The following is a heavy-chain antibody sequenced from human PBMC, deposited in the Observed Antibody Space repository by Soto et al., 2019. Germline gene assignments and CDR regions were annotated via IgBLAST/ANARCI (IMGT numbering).Heavy chain of an antibody. CDR3: ARGYCTTTICDPWFDP. J-gene: IGHJ5*02. V-gene: IGHV5-51*01. CDR2: IYPGDSDT. Sequence: ESLKIFCKGSGYAFPSYWVAWVRKMPGKGLEGMGVIYPGDSDTGYGPSFQGQVTISADKSITTAYLQWSNLKASDTAMYYCARGYCTTTICDPWFDPWGQGTLVTVSS. CDR1: GYAFPSYW. D-gene: IGHD2-2*01.